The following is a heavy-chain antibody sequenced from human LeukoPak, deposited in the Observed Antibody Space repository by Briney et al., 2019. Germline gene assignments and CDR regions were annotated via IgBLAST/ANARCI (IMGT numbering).Heavy chain of an antibody. CDR2: IRFDGTSE. J-gene: IGHJ4*02. D-gene: IGHD3-9*01. V-gene: IGHV3-30*02. CDR3: AKDLLRYFDWLLSDY. Sequence: GGSLRLSCAASGFTFSNFGMHWVRQAPGKGLEWVAFIRFDGTSEFYADSVKARFTISRDNSKNTLYLQMNSLRAEDTAVYYCAKDLLRYFDWLLSDYWGQGTLVTVSS. CDR1: GFTFSNFG.